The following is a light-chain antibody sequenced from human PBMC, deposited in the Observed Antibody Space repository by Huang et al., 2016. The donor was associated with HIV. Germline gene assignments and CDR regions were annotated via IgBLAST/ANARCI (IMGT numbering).Light chain of an antibody. V-gene: IGKV1-39*01. J-gene: IGKJ1*01. CDR1: QSISSY. Sequence: DIQMTQSPSSLSASVGDSVTITCRASQSISSYLNLYQQKPGKAPKLLISAASSLQSGFPSRFRDTGSGTDFTLTISSLQPEDFASYYCQQSYSTLWTFGQGTKVEIK. CDR2: AAS. CDR3: QQSYSTLWT.